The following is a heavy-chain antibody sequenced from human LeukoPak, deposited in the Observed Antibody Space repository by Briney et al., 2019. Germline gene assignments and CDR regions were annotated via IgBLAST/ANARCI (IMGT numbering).Heavy chain of an antibody. V-gene: IGHV3-23*01. Sequence: GGSLRLSCAASGFTFSSYAMSWVRQAPGKGLEWVSAISGSGGSTYYADSVKGRFTISRDNSKSTLCLQMNSLRAEDTAVYYCAKESYGSFGVPTFGGTGYWGQGTLVTVSS. CDR1: GFTFSSYA. CDR3: AKESYGSFGVPTFGGTGY. CDR2: ISGSGGST. D-gene: IGHD3-3*01. J-gene: IGHJ4*02.